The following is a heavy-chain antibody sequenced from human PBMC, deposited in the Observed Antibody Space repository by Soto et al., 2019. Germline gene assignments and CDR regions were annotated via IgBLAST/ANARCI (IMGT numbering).Heavy chain of an antibody. CDR2: IYYSGST. CDR3: ARRYAYIAAAPFDY. D-gene: IGHD6-13*01. J-gene: IGHJ4*02. Sequence: VQLQESGPGLVKPSETLSLTCTVSGGSVSSYYWSWIRQPPGKGLEWIGYIYYSGSTNYNPSLKSRVTISVDTSKNQFSLKLSSVTAADTAVYYCARRYAYIAAAPFDYWGQGTLVTVSS. CDR1: GGSVSSYY. V-gene: IGHV4-59*02.